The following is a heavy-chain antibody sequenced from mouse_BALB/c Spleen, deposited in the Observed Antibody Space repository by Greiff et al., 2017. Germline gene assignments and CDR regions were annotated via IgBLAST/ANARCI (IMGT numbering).Heavy chain of an antibody. CDR3: ARNYGSSYSYAMDY. J-gene: IGHJ4*01. D-gene: IGHD1-1*01. CDR1: GYTFTDYA. V-gene: IGHV1S137*01. CDR2: ISTYYGDA. Sequence: AQLQQSGAELVRPGVSVKISCKGSGYTFTDYAMHWVKQSHAKSLEWIGVISTYYGDASYNQKFKGKATMTVDKSSSTAYMELARLTSEDSAIYYCARNYGSSYSYAMDYWGQGTSVTVSS.